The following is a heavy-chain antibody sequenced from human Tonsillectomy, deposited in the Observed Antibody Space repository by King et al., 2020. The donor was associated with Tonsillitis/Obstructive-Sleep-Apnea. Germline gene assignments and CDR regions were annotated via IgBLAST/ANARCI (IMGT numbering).Heavy chain of an antibody. Sequence: QLQESGPGLVKPSETLSLTCTVSGGSIYSDNYYWGWIRQPPGKGLEWIGSIYYTGGTYYSPSLESRVTISVDTSKTQFSLNLSSVTAADTAVYYCARHWGGLGWFDAWGQGTLVTASS. CDR3: ARHWGGLGWFDA. V-gene: IGHV4-39*01. CDR1: GGSIYSDNYY. D-gene: IGHD3-16*01. J-gene: IGHJ5*02. CDR2: IYYTGGT.